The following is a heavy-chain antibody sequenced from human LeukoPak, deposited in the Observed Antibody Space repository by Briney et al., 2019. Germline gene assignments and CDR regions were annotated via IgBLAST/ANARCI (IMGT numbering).Heavy chain of an antibody. CDR3: ARVGNAWYTSGWYPY. CDR2: ISAYNGNT. J-gene: IGHJ4*02. CDR1: GGTFSSYA. V-gene: IGHV1-18*01. D-gene: IGHD6-19*01. Sequence: GASVKVSCKASGGTFSSYAISWVRQAPGQGLEWMGWISAYNGNTNYAEKFQGRVTMTTDTSTSTAYMELRSLRSDDTAIYYCARVGNAWYTSGWYPYWGQGTLVTVSS.